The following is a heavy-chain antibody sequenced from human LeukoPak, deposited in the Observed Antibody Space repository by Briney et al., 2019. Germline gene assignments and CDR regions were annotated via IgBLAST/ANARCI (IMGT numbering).Heavy chain of an antibody. D-gene: IGHD4-23*01. CDR1: GFIVSSNY. CDR2: IYSGGST. Sequence: GGSLRLSCAASGFIVSSNYMSWVRQAPGKGLEWVSLIYSGGSTYYADSVKGRFTISRDNSKNTLYLQMNSLRAEDTAVYYCARVDYGGKIDYWGRGTLVTVSS. CDR3: ARVDYGGKIDY. V-gene: IGHV3-66*01. J-gene: IGHJ4*02.